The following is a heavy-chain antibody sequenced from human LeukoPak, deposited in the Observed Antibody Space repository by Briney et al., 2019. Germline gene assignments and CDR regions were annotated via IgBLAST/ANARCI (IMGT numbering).Heavy chain of an antibody. CDR2: IYDSGTT. J-gene: IGHJ5*02. D-gene: IGHD3-10*01. Sequence: SETLSLTCTVSGGSISSYYWSWIRQPPGKGLEWMGFIYDSGTTNYNPSLKSRVTISVDTSKNQFSLKLSSVTAADTAVYYCARDTLESYGSGSYRWFDPWGQGTLVTVSS. V-gene: IGHV4-59*01. CDR3: ARDTLESYGSGSYRWFDP. CDR1: GGSISSYY.